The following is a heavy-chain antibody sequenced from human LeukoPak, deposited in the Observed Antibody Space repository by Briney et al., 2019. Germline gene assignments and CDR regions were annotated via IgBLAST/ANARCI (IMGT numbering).Heavy chain of an antibody. D-gene: IGHD5-24*01. V-gene: IGHV5-51*01. CDR2: TNPAKSDT. CDR1: EYSFTTYW. J-gene: IGHJ3*02. Sequence: GESLQISCKGSEYSFTTYWIGWVRQMPGKGLEYMGITNPAKSDTRYSPSFQGQISISVDKSTNTAYLQWGSLKASDTAIYYCARQRVEMATISAFDIWGQGTMVTVSS. CDR3: ARQRVEMATISAFDI.